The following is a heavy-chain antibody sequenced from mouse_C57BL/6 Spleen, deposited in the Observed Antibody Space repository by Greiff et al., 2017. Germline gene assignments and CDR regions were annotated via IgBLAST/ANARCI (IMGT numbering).Heavy chain of an antibody. Sequence: QVQLQQPGAELVMPGASVKLSCKASGYTFTSYWMHWVKQRPGQGLEWIGEIDPSDSYTNYNQKFKGKSTLTVDKSSSTAYMQLSSLTSEDSAVYYCARAQDKWLPNYCDYWGQGTTLTVSS. CDR1: GYTFTSYW. V-gene: IGHV1-69*01. J-gene: IGHJ2*01. CDR3: ARAQDKWLPNYCDY. CDR2: IDPSDSYT. D-gene: IGHD2-2*01.